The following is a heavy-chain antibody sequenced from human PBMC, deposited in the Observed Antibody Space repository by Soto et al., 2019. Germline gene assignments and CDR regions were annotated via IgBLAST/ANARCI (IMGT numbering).Heavy chain of an antibody. D-gene: IGHD6-19*01. CDR2: ITSTNSYT. CDR3: ARGIYSGWYRADAFDV. J-gene: IGHJ3*01. Sequence: QVQLVESGGGLVKPGGSLRLSCAASGFTFSDFYMNWIRQAPGKGLEWVSYITSTNSYTDYADSVKGRFTISRDNAKNSLHLQMNSLRAEDTAVYYCARGIYSGWYRADAFDVWGQGTMVTVSS. V-gene: IGHV3-11*05. CDR1: GFTFSDFY.